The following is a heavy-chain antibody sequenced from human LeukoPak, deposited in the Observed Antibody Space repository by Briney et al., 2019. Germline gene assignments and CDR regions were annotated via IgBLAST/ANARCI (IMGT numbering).Heavy chain of an antibody. J-gene: IGHJ4*02. CDR3: ARRGSGWYYFDY. V-gene: IGHV4-61*02. D-gene: IGHD6-19*01. Sequence: SQTLSLTCTVSGGSISSGSYYWSWIRQPAGKGLEWIGRIYTSGSTNYNPSLKSRVTIPVDTSKNQFSLKLSSVTAADTAVYYCARRGSGWYYFDYWGQGTLVTVSS. CDR1: GGSISSGSYY. CDR2: IYTSGST.